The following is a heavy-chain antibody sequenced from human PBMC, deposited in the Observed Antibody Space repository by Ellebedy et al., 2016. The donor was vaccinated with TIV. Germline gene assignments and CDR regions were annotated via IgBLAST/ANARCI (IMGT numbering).Heavy chain of an antibody. CDR3: ARDRHLVVTAILDY. V-gene: IGHV3-23*01. CDR2: LSGGGVST. Sequence: GGSLRLXCAASGFTFSSYAMSWVRQAPGKGLEWVSALSGGGVSTYYADSVKGRFTISRDNSKNTLYLQMNSLRAEDTAVYYCARDRHLVVTAILDYWGQGTLVTVSS. CDR1: GFTFSSYA. D-gene: IGHD2-21*02. J-gene: IGHJ4*02.